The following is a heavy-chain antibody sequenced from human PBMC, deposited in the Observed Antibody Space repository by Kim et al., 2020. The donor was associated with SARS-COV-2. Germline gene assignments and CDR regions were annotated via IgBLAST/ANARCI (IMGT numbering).Heavy chain of an antibody. D-gene: IGHD3-16*01. J-gene: IGHJ4*02. Sequence: ASVKVSCKTSGHFFTRDSIHWVRQAPGQGLEWMGGIDCGNGNTIYSQKFQGRVTFTTDTSASTAYMELSLLRSEDSAVYYCLGGFYFDYWGQGTMVT. V-gene: IGHV1-3*01. CDR1: GHFFTRDS. CDR2: IDCGNGNT. CDR3: LGGFYFDY.